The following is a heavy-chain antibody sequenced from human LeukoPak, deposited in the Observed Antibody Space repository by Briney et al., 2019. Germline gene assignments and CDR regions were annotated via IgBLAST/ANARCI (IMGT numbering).Heavy chain of an antibody. CDR1: RYTFTGYY. J-gene: IGHJ4*02. CDR3: ARVKDSSGSRLYYFDY. CDR2: INPNSGGT. D-gene: IGHD3-22*01. Sequence: ASVKVSCKASRYTFTGYYMHWVRQAPGQGLEWMGWINPNSGGTDYAQKFQGRVTMTRDTSISTAYMELSRLRSDDTAVYYCARVKDSSGSRLYYFDYWGQGTLVTVSS. V-gene: IGHV1-2*02.